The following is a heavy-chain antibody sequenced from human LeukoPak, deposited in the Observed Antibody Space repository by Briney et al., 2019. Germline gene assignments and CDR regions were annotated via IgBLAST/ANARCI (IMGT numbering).Heavy chain of an antibody. Sequence: SVKVSCKASGGTFSSYAISWVRQAPGQGLEWMGGIIPIFGTANYAQKFQGRVTITADESTSTAYMEPSSLRSEDTAVYYCARPHSAQDYGAHDAFDIWGQGTMDTVSS. V-gene: IGHV1-69*13. CDR1: GGTFSSYA. D-gene: IGHD4-17*01. J-gene: IGHJ3*02. CDR2: IIPIFGTA. CDR3: ARPHSAQDYGAHDAFDI.